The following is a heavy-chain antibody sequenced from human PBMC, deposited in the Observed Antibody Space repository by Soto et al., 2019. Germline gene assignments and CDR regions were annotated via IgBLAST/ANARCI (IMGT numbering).Heavy chain of an antibody. CDR3: ALVATKRSDY. CDR1: GFTFSSYA. J-gene: IGHJ4*02. CDR2: ISYDGSNK. V-gene: IGHV3-30-3*01. Sequence: GGSVRLSCAASGFTFSSYAMHWVRQAPGKGLEWVAVISYDGSNKYYADSVKGRFTISRDNSKNTLYLQMNSLRAEDTAVYYCALVATKRSDYWGQGTLVTVSS. D-gene: IGHD5-12*01.